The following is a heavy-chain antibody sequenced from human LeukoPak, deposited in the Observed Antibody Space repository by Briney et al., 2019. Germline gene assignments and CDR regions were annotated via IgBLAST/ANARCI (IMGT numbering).Heavy chain of an antibody. CDR1: GFTFSTYG. Sequence: GGSLRLSCAASGFTFSTYGMHWVRQAPGKGLEWVSSISSSSSYIYYADSVKGRFTISRDNAKNSLYLQMNSLRAEDTAVYYCAASIAVAGTSDDYWGQGTLVTVSS. CDR2: ISSSSSYI. D-gene: IGHD6-19*01. V-gene: IGHV3-21*01. CDR3: AASIAVAGTSDDY. J-gene: IGHJ4*02.